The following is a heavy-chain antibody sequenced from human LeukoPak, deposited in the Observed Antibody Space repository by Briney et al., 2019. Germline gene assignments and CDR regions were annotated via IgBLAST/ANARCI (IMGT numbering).Heavy chain of an antibody. CDR2: IDWDDDR. V-gene: IGHV2-70*11. CDR1: GFSRSTSGMC. CDR3: ARMSPRFIDF. Sequence: SGPTLVNPTQTLTLTCTFSGFSRSTSGMCVTWIRQPPGKALEWLARIDWDDDRYYSTSLKTRLTISKDTSKNQVVLTMTNMDPVDTATYYCARMSPRFIDFWGQGTLVTVSS. J-gene: IGHJ4*02. D-gene: IGHD3-16*01.